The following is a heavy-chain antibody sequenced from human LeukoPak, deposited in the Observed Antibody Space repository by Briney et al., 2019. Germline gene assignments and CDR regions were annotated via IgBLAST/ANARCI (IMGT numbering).Heavy chain of an antibody. CDR3: AKDGGRGYSGYDTSFDY. D-gene: IGHD5-12*01. CDR2: ISWDGGST. Sequence: GGSLRLSCAVSGFTFDDYAMHWVRQAPGKGLEWVSLISWDGGSTYYADSVKGRFTISRDNSKNSLYLQMNSLRAEDTALYYCAKDGGRGYSGYDTSFDYWGQGTLVTVSS. CDR1: GFTFDDYA. J-gene: IGHJ4*02. V-gene: IGHV3-43D*03.